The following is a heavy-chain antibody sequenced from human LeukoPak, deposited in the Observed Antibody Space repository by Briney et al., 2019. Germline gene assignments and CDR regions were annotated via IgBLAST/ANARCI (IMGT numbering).Heavy chain of an antibody. D-gene: IGHD3-10*01. J-gene: IGHJ4*02. Sequence: GGSLRLSCAASGFTFSSYAMHWVRQAPGKGLEWVAVISYDGSNKYYADSVKGRFTISRDNSKNTLYLQMNSLRAEDTAVYYCARERPYGSGSLYDYWGQGTLVTVSS. CDR3: ARERPYGSGSLYDY. CDR2: ISYDGSNK. CDR1: GFTFSSYA. V-gene: IGHV3-30-3*01.